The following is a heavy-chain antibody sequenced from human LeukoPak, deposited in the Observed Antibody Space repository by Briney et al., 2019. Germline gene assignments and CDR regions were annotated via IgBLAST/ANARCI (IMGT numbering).Heavy chain of an antibody. D-gene: IGHD6-13*01. CDR2: FDPEDGET. Sequence: ASVKVSCKVSGYTLTELSMHWVRQAPGKGLEWMGGFDPEDGETIYAQKFRGRVTMTEDTSTDTAYMELSSLRSEDTAVYYCANNPGGGYSSSWYPFDYWGQGTLVTVSS. J-gene: IGHJ4*02. CDR3: ANNPGGGYSSSWYPFDY. V-gene: IGHV1-24*01. CDR1: GYTLTELS.